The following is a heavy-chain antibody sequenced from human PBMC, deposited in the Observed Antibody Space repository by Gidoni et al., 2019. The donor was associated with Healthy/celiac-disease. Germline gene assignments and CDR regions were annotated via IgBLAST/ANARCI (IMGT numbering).Heavy chain of an antibody. CDR1: GFTFSSYG. V-gene: IGHV3-30*18. CDR2: ISYDGSNK. CDR3: AKERRLAAAGFDY. J-gene: IGHJ4*02. D-gene: IGHD6-13*01. Sequence: QVQLVESGGGVVQPGRSLRLSCAASGFTFSSYGMHWVRQAPGKGLEWVAVISYDGSNKYYADSVKGRFTISRDNSKNTLYLQMNSLRAEDTAVYYCAKERRLAAAGFDYWGQGTLVTVSS.